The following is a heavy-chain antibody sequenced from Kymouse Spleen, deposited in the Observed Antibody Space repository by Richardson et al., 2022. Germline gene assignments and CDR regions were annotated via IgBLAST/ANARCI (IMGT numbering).Heavy chain of an antibody. CDR1: GFTFSSYS. D-gene: IGHD2-15*01. CDR2: ISSSSSTI. V-gene: IGHV3-48*02. J-gene: IGHJ3*02. CDR3: ARDRVLYCSGGSCYGDDAFDI. Sequence: EVQLVESGGGLVQPGGSLRLSCAASGFTFSSYSMNWVRQAPGKGLEWVSYISSSSSTIYYADSVKGRFTISRDNAKNSLYLQMNSLRDEDTAVYYCARDRVLYCSGGSCYGDDAFDIWGQGTMVTVSS.